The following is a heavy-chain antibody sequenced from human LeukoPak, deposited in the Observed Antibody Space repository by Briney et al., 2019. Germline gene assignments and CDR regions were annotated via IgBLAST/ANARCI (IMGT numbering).Heavy chain of an antibody. D-gene: IGHD6-25*01. V-gene: IGHV3-33*08. Sequence: GGSLRLSCGASGFPFSTSVMHWVRQTPGKRLEWVSVIWHSGVNKFYGESVKGRFRISRDNAQKLVYLQMNSLRVEDTAVYYCAREGRQRPSHIDSWGQGTLVTVSS. CDR1: GFPFSTSV. CDR2: IWHSGVNK. CDR3: AREGRQRPSHIDS. J-gene: IGHJ4*02.